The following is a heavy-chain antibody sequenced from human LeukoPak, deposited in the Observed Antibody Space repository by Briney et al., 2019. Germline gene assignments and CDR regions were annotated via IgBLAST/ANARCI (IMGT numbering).Heavy chain of an antibody. D-gene: IGHD3-3*01. Sequence: ASVKVSCKASGYSFTGYYIHWVRQAHGQGLEWMGRINPNSSGPNYAKKFQGRVTMTRDTPITTAYMERSSLTSDDTAVYYCAREYSFAVYFDYWGQGTLVTVSS. CDR2: INPNSSGP. CDR1: GYSFTGYY. J-gene: IGHJ4*02. CDR3: AREYSFAVYFDY. V-gene: IGHV1-2*02.